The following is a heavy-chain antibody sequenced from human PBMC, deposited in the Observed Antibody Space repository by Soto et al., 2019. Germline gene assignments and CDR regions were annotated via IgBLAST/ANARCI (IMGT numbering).Heavy chain of an antibody. V-gene: IGHV3-53*01. CDR3: ARAGAHSGYDLNWFDP. Sequence: GGSLRLSCAASGFTVSSNYMSWVRQAPGKGLEWVSVIYSGGSTYYADSVKGRFTISRDNSKNTLYLQMNSLRAEDTAVYYCARAGAHSGYDLNWFDPWGQGTLVTVSS. CDR2: IYSGGST. CDR1: GFTVSSNY. D-gene: IGHD5-12*01. J-gene: IGHJ5*02.